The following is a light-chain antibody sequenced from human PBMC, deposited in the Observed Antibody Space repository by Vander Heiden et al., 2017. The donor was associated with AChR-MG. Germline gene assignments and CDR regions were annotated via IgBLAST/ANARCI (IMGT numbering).Light chain of an antibody. Sequence: DMQMTQSPSSLSASVGDRANITCRASQGISNYLAWYQQKPGKVPKLLIYAASTLQSGVPSRFSGSGSGTDFTLTISSLQPEDVATYYCQKYNSAPRTFGEGTKVEIK. V-gene: IGKV1-27*01. CDR2: AAS. J-gene: IGKJ1*01. CDR3: QKYNSAPRT. CDR1: QGISNY.